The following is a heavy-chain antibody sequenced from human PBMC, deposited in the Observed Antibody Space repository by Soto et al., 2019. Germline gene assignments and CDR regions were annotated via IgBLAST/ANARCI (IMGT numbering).Heavy chain of an antibody. CDR2: ISEDGSAT. J-gene: IGHJ4*02. Sequence: GGSLRLSCGAYGFTFSNYWVSWVRQAPGKGLEWVAAISEDGSATAYADSVKGRCTISRDNAMNSLYLQMNSLRAEDTAMYSCAREYFWGQGTLVTVSS. CDR3: AREYF. CDR1: GFTFSNYW. V-gene: IGHV3-7*01.